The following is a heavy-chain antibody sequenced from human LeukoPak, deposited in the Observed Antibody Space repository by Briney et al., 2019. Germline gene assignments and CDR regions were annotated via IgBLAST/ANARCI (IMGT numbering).Heavy chain of an antibody. V-gene: IGHV4-34*01. CDR1: GGSFSGYY. J-gene: IGHJ4*02. CDR2: INHSGST. D-gene: IGHD4-17*01. CDR3: ARGDYGDYDRPFEY. Sequence: SETLSLTCAVYGGSFSGYYWSWIRQPPGKGLEWIGEINHSGSTNYNPSLKSRVTISVDTSKNQFSLKLSSVTAADTAVYYCARGDYGDYDRPFEYWGQGTLVTVSS.